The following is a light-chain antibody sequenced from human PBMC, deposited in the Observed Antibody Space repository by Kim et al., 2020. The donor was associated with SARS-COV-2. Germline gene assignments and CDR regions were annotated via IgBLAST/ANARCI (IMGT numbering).Light chain of an antibody. CDR1: SLRNYY. CDR3: KSRDSRGNLPV. J-gene: IGLJ2*01. V-gene: IGLV3-19*01. CDR2: PKN. Sequence: SSELTQDPAVSVALGQTVRITCHGDSLRNYYASWYQQKPGQAPVLVIYPKNNRPSGIPDRFSGSSSGNTASLTITGAQAEDAADNYCKSRDSRGNLPVFG.